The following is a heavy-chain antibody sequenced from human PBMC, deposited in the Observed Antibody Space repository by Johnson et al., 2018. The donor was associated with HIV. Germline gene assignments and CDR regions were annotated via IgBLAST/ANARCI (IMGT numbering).Heavy chain of an antibody. D-gene: IGHD6-13*01. CDR1: GFTFSSYW. V-gene: IGHV3-30*18. J-gene: IGHJ3*02. CDR3: AKDRTAAGDAFDI. CDR2: ISNDGSDK. Sequence: QVQLVESGGGLVQPGGSLRLSCAASGFTFSSYWMTWVRQAPGKGLEWVAVISNDGSDKYYADSVKGRFTISRDNSKNTLYLQMNSLRAEDTAVYYCAKDRTAAGDAFDIWGQGTMVTVSS.